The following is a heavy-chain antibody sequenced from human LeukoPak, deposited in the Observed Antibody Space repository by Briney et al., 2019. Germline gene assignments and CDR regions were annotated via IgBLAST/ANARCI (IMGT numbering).Heavy chain of an antibody. CDR2: IYYSGST. V-gene: IGHV4-31*03. D-gene: IGHD1-26*01. J-gene: IGHJ6*02. CDR1: GGSISSGGYY. CDR3: ARSVGATDYYYYYGMDV. Sequence: SETLSLTCTVSGGSISSGGYYWSWIRQHPGKGLEWIGYIYYSGSTYYNPSLKSRVTISVDTSKNQFPLKLSSVTAADTAVYYCARSVGATDYYYYYGMDVWGQGTTVTVSS.